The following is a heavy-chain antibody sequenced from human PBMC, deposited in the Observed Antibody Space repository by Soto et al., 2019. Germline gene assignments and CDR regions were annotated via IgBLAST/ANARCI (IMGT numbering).Heavy chain of an antibody. CDR2: IRSKAYGGAI. D-gene: IGHD5-18*01. V-gene: IGHV3-49*03. J-gene: IGHJ4*02. CDR1: GFTFVDYT. Sequence: GGSLRLSCAASGFTFVDYTMSWFRQAPGKGLEWVGFIRSKAYGGAIEYAASVKGRFVISRDDSKSIAYLQLNSLKTEDTAVYYCTSPLWIQLWPCFDSCGQGTLVTVSS. CDR3: TSPLWIQLWPCFDS.